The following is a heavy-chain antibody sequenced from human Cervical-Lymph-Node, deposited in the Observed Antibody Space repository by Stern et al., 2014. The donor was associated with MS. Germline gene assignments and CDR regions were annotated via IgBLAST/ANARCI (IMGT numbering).Heavy chain of an antibody. J-gene: IGHJ4*01. CDR2: IYDRGNT. Sequence: QVQLQESGPGLVKPSETLSLTCSVSGGSLSNNYWSWIRQSPGTGLEWIGYIYDRGNTNYNPSLKSRVTISIETSKNVFSLKLRSVTAADTAVYYCARGRLVDGTLSEIRNFDYWGHGTLVTVSS. CDR1: GGSLSNNY. CDR3: ARGRLVDGTLSEIRNFDY. D-gene: IGHD5-12*01. V-gene: IGHV4-59*01.